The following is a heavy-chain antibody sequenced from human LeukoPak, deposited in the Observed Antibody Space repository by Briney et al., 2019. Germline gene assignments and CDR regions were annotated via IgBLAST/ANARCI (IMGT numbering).Heavy chain of an antibody. CDR2: IIPIFGTA. V-gene: IGHV1-69*01. CDR3: ARGGSPSIAAAGTVLQTFDY. Sequence: SVKVSCKASGGTFSSYAISWVRQAPGQGLEWMGGIIPIFGTANYAQKFQGRVTITADESTSTAYMELSSLRSEDTAAYYCARGGSPSIAAAGTVLQTFDYWGQGTLVTVSS. D-gene: IGHD6-13*01. CDR1: GGTFSSYA. J-gene: IGHJ4*02.